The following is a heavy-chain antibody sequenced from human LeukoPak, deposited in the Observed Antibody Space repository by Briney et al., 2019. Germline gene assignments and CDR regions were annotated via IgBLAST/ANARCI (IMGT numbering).Heavy chain of an antibody. D-gene: IGHD2-2*01. Sequence: SETLSLTCAVYDGSFSGYYWSWIRQPPGKGLEWIGEINHSGSTNYNPSLKSRVTISVDTSKNQFSLKLSSVTAADTAVYYCARGGPSHIVVVPAAPRPFDYWGQGTLVTVSS. CDR3: ARGGPSHIVVVPAAPRPFDY. V-gene: IGHV4-34*01. CDR1: DGSFSGYY. CDR2: INHSGST. J-gene: IGHJ4*02.